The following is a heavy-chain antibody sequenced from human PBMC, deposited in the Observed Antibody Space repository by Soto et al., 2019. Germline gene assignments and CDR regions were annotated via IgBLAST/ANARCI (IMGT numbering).Heavy chain of an antibody. V-gene: IGHV3-23*01. CDR2: ISGSGGST. Sequence: PGGSLRLSCAASGFTFSSYAMSWVRQAPGKGLEWVSAISGSGGSTYYADSAKGRFTISRDNSKNTLYLQMNSLRAEDTAVYYCAKDSFPWGYDFWSGYYRDYFDYWGQGTLVTVSS. CDR1: GFTFSSYA. D-gene: IGHD3-3*01. J-gene: IGHJ4*02. CDR3: AKDSFPWGYDFWSGYYRDYFDY.